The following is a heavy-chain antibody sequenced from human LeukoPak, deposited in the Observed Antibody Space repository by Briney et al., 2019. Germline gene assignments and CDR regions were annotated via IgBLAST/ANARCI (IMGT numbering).Heavy chain of an antibody. CDR1: GFTFNNYA. D-gene: IGHD5-24*01. V-gene: IGHV3-23*01. Sequence: GGSLRLSCAASGFTFNNYAMNWVRQAPGRGREWVAAVTGPADTTYYADSVKGRFTISRDSFKDTVYLQMNRLGAEDTALYYCAKGAAIDHWGQGTLVTVSS. CDR2: VTGPADTT. J-gene: IGHJ4*02. CDR3: AKGAAIDH.